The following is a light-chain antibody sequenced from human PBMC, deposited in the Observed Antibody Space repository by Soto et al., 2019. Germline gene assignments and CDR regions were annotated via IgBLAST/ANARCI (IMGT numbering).Light chain of an antibody. CDR3: QQYKDWPQT. CDR1: HSVSSH. V-gene: IGKV3-15*01. Sequence: EIVMTQSPATLSVSPGERATLSCRASHSVSSHLAWYQQKPGQAPRLLIYGASTRATGIPARFSGSASGTEFTLTISSLQSEDFAVYYCQQYKDWPQTFGQGTTVDIK. CDR2: GAS. J-gene: IGKJ1*01.